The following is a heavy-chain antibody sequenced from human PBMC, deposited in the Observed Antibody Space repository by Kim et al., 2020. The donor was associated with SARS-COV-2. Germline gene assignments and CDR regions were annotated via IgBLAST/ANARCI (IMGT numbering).Heavy chain of an antibody. D-gene: IGHD2-21*01. V-gene: IGHV3-30-3*01. CDR1: GFTFSSYA. Sequence: GGSLRLSCAASGFTFSSYAMHWVRQAPGKGLEWVAVISYDGSNKYYADSVKGRFTISRDNSKNTLYLQMNSLRAEDTAVYYCARGPGILWSPPLWGQGTMVTVSS. J-gene: IGHJ3*01. CDR3: ARGPGILWSPPL. CDR2: ISYDGSNK.